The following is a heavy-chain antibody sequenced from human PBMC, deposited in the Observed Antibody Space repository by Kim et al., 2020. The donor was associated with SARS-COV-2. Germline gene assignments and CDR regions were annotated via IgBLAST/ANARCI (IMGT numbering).Heavy chain of an antibody. J-gene: IGHJ5*02. V-gene: IGHV1-69*01. D-gene: IGHD3-10*01. CDR3: ARGIRGVIQYNWFDP. Sequence: QKFQGRVTITADESTSTAYMELSSLRSEDTAVYYCARGIRGVIQYNWFDPWGQGTLVTVSS.